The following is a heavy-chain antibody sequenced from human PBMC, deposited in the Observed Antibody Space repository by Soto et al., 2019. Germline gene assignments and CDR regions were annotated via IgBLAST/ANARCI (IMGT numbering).Heavy chain of an antibody. Sequence: VSCKASGDTFTTYDINWVRQATGHGLEWMGWINPNIGNIGYAQRFQGRVTMTRDTAIRTAYMEVSSLRSDDTAVYYCARGRASGSYYLLDYWGQGTLVTVSS. J-gene: IGHJ4*02. CDR3: ARGRASGSYYLLDY. V-gene: IGHV1-8*01. CDR2: INPNIGNI. CDR1: GDTFTTYD. D-gene: IGHD3-10*01.